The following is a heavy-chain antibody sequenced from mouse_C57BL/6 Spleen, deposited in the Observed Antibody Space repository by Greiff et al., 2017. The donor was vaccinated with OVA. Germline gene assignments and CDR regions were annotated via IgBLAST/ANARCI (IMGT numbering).Heavy chain of an antibody. Sequence: VQLQQSGAELVRPGASVKLSCTASGFNIKDDYMHWVKQRPEQGLEWIGWIDPENGDTEYASKFQGKATITADTSSNTAYLQLSSLTSEDTAVYYCTTNWDVACWGQGTLVTVSA. V-gene: IGHV14-4*01. D-gene: IGHD4-1*01. CDR3: TTNWDVAC. CDR2: IDPENGDT. CDR1: GFNIKDDY. J-gene: IGHJ3*01.